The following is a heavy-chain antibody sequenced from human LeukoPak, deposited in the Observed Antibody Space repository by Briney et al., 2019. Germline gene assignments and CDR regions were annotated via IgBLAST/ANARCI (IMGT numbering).Heavy chain of an antibody. CDR3: ARSASSKDYGDYAYYYYYMDG. V-gene: IGHV4-4*07. CDR1: GGSISSYY. J-gene: IGHJ6*03. D-gene: IGHD4-17*01. CDR2: IYTSGST. Sequence: SETLSLTCTVSGGSISSYYWSWIRQPAGKGLEWIGRIYTSGSTNYNPSLKSRATMSVDTSKNQFSLKLSSVTAADTAVYYCARSASSKDYGDYAYYYYYMDGWGKGTTVTVSS.